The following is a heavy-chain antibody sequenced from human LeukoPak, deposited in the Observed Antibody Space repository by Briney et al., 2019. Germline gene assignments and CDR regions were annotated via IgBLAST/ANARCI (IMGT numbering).Heavy chain of an antibody. CDR2: IYSGGST. D-gene: IGHD1-26*01. CDR3: ARDRIVGARWYFDY. V-gene: IGHV3-53*01. J-gene: IGHJ4*02. CDR1: EFTFYSYG. Sequence: PGGSLRLSCAASEFTFYSYGMSWVRQAPGKGLEWVSVIYSGGSTYYADSVKGRFTISRDNSKNTLYLQMNSLRAEDTAVYYCARDRIVGARWYFDYWGQGTLVTVSS.